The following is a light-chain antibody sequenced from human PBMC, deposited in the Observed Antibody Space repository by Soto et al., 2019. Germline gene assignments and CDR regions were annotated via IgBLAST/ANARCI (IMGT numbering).Light chain of an antibody. V-gene: IGKV3-11*01. Sequence: VLTQSPATLSLSPGERATLSCRASQGVSSYLAWYQQKPGRAPRLLIYDASKRATGIPARFSGSGSGTGFTLTISSLEPEDFAVYYCQQRSKWPITFGQGTRLEIK. CDR3: QQRSKWPIT. J-gene: IGKJ5*01. CDR1: QGVSSY. CDR2: DAS.